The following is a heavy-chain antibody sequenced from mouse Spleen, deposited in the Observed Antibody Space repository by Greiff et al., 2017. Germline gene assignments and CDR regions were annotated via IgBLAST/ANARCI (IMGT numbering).Heavy chain of an antibody. V-gene: IGHV5-12-1*01. Sequence: EVQGVESGGGLVKPGGSLKLSCAASGFAFSSYDMSWVRQTPEKRLEWVAYISSGGGSTYYPDTVKGRFTISRDNAKNTLYLQMSSLKSEDTAMYYWARQNYYGSSLDYWGQGTTLTVSS. CDR3: ARQNYYGSSLDY. CDR2: ISSGGGST. D-gene: IGHD1-1*01. CDR1: GFAFSSYD. J-gene: IGHJ2*01.